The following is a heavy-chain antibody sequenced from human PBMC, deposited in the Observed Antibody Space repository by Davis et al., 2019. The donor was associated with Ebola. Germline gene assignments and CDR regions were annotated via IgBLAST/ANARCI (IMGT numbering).Heavy chain of an antibody. Sequence: SETLSLSCTVSGGSISSGGYYWSWIRQHPGKGLEWIGYIYYSGSTYYNPSLKSRVTISVDTSKNQFSLKLSSVTAADTAVYYCARVSYDTSPGNWYFDLWGCGTLVTVSS. CDR3: ARVSYDTSPGNWYFDL. CDR2: IYYSGST. J-gene: IGHJ2*01. CDR1: GGSISSGGYY. V-gene: IGHV4-31*03. D-gene: IGHD3-22*01.